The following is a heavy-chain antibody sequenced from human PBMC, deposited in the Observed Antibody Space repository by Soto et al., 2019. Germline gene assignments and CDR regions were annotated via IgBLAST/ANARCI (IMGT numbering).Heavy chain of an antibody. J-gene: IGHJ4*02. CDR3: TTERDY. CDR2: IRSRPHNYAT. V-gene: IGHV3-73*01. Sequence: GGSLRLSCATSGLNFSGSAMHWARQASGKGLEWVGRIRSRPHNYATTYAASVEGRSTISRDDSKNTVYLQMNGLKTDDTAMYYCTTERDYWGRGTLVTVSS. CDR1: GLNFSGSA.